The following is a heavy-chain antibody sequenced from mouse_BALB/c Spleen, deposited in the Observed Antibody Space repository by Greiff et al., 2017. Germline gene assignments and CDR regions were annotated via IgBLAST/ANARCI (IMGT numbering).Heavy chain of an antibody. CDR2: ISTYYGDA. J-gene: IGHJ4*01. Sequence: VKLMESGAELVRPGVSVKISCKGSGYTFTDYAMHWVKQSHAKSLEWIGVISTYYGDASYNQKFKGKATMTVDKSSSTAYMELARLTSEDSAIYYCARFDYGSGAMDYWGQGTSVTVSS. CDR3: ARFDYGSGAMDY. V-gene: IGHV1S137*01. D-gene: IGHD2-4*01. CDR1: GYTFTDYA.